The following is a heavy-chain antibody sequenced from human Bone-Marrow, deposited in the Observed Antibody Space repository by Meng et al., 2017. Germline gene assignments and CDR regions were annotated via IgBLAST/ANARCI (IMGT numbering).Heavy chain of an antibody. CDR1: GFTFSSYA. J-gene: IGHJ4*02. CDR3: ARESSYYDILTGYFDY. D-gene: IGHD3-9*01. CDR2: ISYDGSNK. Sequence: GEVEVTGGGLVQPGGSRRLSCAAPGFTFSSYAMHWVRQAPGKGPEWVAVISYDGSNKYYADSVKGRFTISRDNSKNKLYLQMNSLRAEDTAVYYCARESSYYDILTGYFDYWGQGTLVTVSS. V-gene: IGHV3-30*01.